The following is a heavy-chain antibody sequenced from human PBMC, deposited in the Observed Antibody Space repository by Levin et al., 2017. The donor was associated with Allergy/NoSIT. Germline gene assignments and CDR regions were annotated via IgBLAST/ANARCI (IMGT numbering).Heavy chain of an antibody. D-gene: IGHD6-13*01. V-gene: IGHV1-2*06. CDR2: INPNSGGT. CDR3: ARLTIAAAGDFDY. J-gene: IGHJ4*02. Sequence: GESLKISCKASGYTFTGYYMHWVRQAPGQGLEWMGRINPNSGGTNYAQKFQGRVTMTRDTSISTAYMELSRLRSDDTAVYYCARLTIAAAGDFDYWGQGTLVTVSS. CDR1: GYTFTGYY.